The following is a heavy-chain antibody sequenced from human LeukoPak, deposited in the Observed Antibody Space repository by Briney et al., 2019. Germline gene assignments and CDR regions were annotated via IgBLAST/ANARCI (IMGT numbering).Heavy chain of an antibody. J-gene: IGHJ4*02. Sequence: PGGSLRLSCAASGFTFRSYSMHWVRQAPGKGLVWVSRINSDGSTTSYADSVKGRFTISRDNAKNSLYLQMNSLRTEDTALYYCAKGRLRTDYWGQGTLVTVSS. CDR2: INSDGSTT. CDR1: GFTFRSYS. V-gene: IGHV3-74*01. D-gene: IGHD5-12*01. CDR3: AKGRLRTDY.